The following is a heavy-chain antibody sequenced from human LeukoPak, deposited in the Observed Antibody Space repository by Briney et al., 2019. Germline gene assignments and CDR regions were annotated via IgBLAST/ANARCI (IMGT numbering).Heavy chain of an antibody. V-gene: IGHV4-61*01. D-gene: IGHD6-13*01. Sequence: PSETLSLTCTVSGGSVSSGSYYWSWIPQPPGKGLEWIGYIYYSGSTNYNPSLKSRVTISVDTSKNQFSLKLSSVTAADTAVYYCARAGPYSSSWELDYWGQGTLVTVSS. CDR1: GGSVSSGSYY. CDR2: IYYSGST. J-gene: IGHJ4*02. CDR3: ARAGPYSSSWELDY.